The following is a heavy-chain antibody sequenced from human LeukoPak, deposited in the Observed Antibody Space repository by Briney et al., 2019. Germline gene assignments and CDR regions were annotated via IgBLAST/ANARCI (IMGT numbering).Heavy chain of an antibody. Sequence: SETLSLTCTVSGGSISSYYWSWIRQPPGNGLEWIGYIYYSGSINYNPSLKSRVTISVDTSKNQFSLKLSSVTAADTAVYYCARSGIYGDSDYWGQGTLVTVSS. CDR3: ARSGIYGDSDY. CDR1: GGSISSYY. D-gene: IGHD4-17*01. J-gene: IGHJ4*02. CDR2: IYYSGSI. V-gene: IGHV4-59*01.